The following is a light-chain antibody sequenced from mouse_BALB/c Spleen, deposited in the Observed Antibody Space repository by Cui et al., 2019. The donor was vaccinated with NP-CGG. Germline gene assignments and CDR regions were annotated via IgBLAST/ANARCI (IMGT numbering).Light chain of an antibody. Sequence: AVVTQSSALTTPPGETVTLTCRASTGAVTTSKNANRVQEKPEHLFTGLIGGTNNRAPGVPARFSGSLIGDKAALTITGAQTEDKAIYFCALWYSNHWVFGGGTKLTVL. CDR1: TGAVTTSKN. CDR3: ALWYSNHWV. J-gene: IGLJ1*01. V-gene: IGLV1*01. CDR2: GTN.